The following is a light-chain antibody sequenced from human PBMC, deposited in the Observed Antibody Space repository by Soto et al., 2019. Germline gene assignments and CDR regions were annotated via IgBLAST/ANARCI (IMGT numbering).Light chain of an antibody. J-gene: IGLJ3*02. Sequence: QPVLTQPPSASGTPGQRVTISCSGSSSNLGKNLVYWYQQLPGTAPKLLIYDHNKRPSGIPDRFSGSKSGTSATLGITGLQTGDEADYYCGTWDSSLSAMVFGGGTKLTVL. CDR1: SSNLGKNL. CDR3: GTWDSSLSAMV. CDR2: DHN. V-gene: IGLV1-51*01.